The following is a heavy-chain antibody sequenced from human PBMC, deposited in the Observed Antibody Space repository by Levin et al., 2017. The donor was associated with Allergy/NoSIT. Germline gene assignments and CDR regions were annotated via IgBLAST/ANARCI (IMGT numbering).Heavy chain of an antibody. Sequence: GESLKISCAASGFTFSSYAMSWVRQAPGKGLEWVSAISGSGGSTYYADSVKGRFTISRDNSKNTLYLQMNSLRAEDTAVYYCAKSPSPYGDYFDYWGQGTLVTVSS. D-gene: IGHD4-17*01. CDR2: ISGSGGST. J-gene: IGHJ4*02. V-gene: IGHV3-23*01. CDR3: AKSPSPYGDYFDY. CDR1: GFTFSSYA.